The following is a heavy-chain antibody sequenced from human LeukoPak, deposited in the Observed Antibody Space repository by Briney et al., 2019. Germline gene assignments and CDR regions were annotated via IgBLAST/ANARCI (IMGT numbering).Heavy chain of an antibody. D-gene: IGHD2-2*03. CDR2: ISYDGSNK. V-gene: IGHV3-30*04. J-gene: IGHJ4*02. CDR1: GFTFSSYA. CDR3: ARVDGPFDY. Sequence: GRSLRLSCAASGFTFSSYAMHWVRQAPGKGLEWMAVISYDGSNKYYADSVKGRFTISRDNSKNTLYLQMNSLRAEDTAVYYCARVDGPFDYWGQGTLVTVPS.